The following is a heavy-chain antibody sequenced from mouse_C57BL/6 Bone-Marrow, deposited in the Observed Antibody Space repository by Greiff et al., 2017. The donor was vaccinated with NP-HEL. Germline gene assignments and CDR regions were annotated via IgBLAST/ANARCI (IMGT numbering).Heavy chain of an antibody. V-gene: IGHV1-19*01. CDR3: ARQLRLPAWFAY. Sequence: EVQLQQSGPVLVKPGASVKMSCKASGYTFTDYYMNWVKQSHGKSLEWIGVINPYNGGTSYNQKFKGKATLTVDKSSSTAYMELNSLTSEDSAVYYGARQLRLPAWFAYWGQGTLVTVSA. CDR1: GYTFTDYY. J-gene: IGHJ3*01. CDR2: INPYNGGT. D-gene: IGHD3-2*02.